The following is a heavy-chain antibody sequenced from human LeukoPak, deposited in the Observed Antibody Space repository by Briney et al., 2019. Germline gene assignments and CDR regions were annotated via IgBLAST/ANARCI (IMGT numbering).Heavy chain of an antibody. V-gene: IGHV3-9*01. Sequence: GGSRRLSWEASGFTFVDFAFHWVGQAPGKGLEWVSGFSWNSGSIGYADSVKGRFTISRDNAKNSLYLLMNSLRAEDTALYYCAKVPGYYYDSSGTYFDYWGQGTLVTVSS. J-gene: IGHJ4*02. CDR1: GFTFVDFA. D-gene: IGHD3-22*01. CDR3: AKVPGYYYDSSGTYFDY. CDR2: FSWNSGSI.